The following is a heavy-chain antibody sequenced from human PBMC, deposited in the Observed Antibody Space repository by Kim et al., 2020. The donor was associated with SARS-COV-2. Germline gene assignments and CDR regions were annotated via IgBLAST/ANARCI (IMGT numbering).Heavy chain of an antibody. D-gene: IGHD6-13*01. CDR1: GFTFSNAW. V-gene: IGHV3-15*01. Sequence: GGSLRLSCAASGFTFSNAWMSWVRQAPGKGLEWVGRIKSKTDGGTTDYAAPVKGRFTISRDDSKNTLYLQMNSLKTEDTAVYYCTTLMYSSSWSPLAPYYYYYGMDVWGQGTTVTVSS. CDR2: IKSKTDGGTT. CDR3: TTLMYSSSWSPLAPYYYYYGMDV. J-gene: IGHJ6*02.